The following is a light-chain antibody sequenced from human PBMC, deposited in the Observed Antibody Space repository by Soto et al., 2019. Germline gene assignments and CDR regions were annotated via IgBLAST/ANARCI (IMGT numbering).Light chain of an antibody. V-gene: IGKV3-20*01. CDR2: GAS. CDR3: QQYNEWPPFT. J-gene: IGKJ5*01. CDR1: QSVSNSY. Sequence: EIVLTQSPGTLSLSPGERATLSCRASQSVSNSYLAWYQQKPGQAPRLLIYGASSRATGIPDRFSGSGSGTDFTLTISRLEPEDFAVYYCQQYNEWPPFTFGQGTRLEIK.